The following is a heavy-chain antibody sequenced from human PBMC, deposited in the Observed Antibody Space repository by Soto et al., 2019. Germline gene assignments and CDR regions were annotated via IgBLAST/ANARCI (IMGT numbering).Heavy chain of an antibody. CDR3: ARAVPRQHYYDSSGRFFDY. J-gene: IGHJ4*02. CDR1: GYTFNSYD. Sequence: ASVKVSCKASGYTFNSYDINWVRQATGQGLEWMGWMNPNSGNTGYAQKFQGRVTMTRNTSISTAYMELSSLRSEDTAVYYCARAVPRQHYYDSSGRFFDYWGQGTLVTVSS. D-gene: IGHD3-22*01. V-gene: IGHV1-8*01. CDR2: MNPNSGNT.